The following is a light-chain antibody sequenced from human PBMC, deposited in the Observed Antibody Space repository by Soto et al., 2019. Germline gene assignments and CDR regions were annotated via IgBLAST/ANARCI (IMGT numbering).Light chain of an antibody. V-gene: IGKV1-27*01. J-gene: IGKJ1*01. CDR2: AAS. Sequence: DIQMTQSPSSLSASVGDRVTITCRVSQVISNYLAWYQQKPGKVPKLLIYAASNLQSGVPSRFSGSGSGTDFTLTISSLQPEDVATYYCQKYNSAPPWTFGQGTKVDI. CDR3: QKYNSAPPWT. CDR1: QVISNY.